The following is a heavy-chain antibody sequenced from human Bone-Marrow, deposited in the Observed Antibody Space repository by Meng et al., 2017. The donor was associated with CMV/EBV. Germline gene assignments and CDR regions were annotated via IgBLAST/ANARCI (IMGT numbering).Heavy chain of an antibody. CDR2: IHHSGDP. D-gene: IGHD6-13*01. CDR3: ARGGSAAAGHVRWFDP. J-gene: IGHJ5*02. CDR1: GGSIISGYY. V-gene: IGHV4-31*03. Sequence: SETLSLTCTVSGGSIISGYYWTWIRQHPGKGLEWIGYIHHSGDPYYSPSLKSRVTMSVDTSKNQLSLRVNSVTAADTAVYYCARGGSAAAGHVRWFDPWGQGTLVTVSS.